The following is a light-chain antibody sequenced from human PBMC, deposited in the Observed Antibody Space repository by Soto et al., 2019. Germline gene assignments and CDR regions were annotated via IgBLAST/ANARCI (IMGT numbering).Light chain of an antibody. CDR3: QQLNSYLIT. V-gene: IGKV3-11*01. Sequence: EVVLTQSPVTLSLSPGERATLSCRASQSTSTYLAWYQQRPGQPPRLLIYDASNRATGIAARFSGSGSGTDFTLTISRLEPEDFATYYCQQLNSYLITFGQGTRLEIK. CDR1: QSTSTY. J-gene: IGKJ5*01. CDR2: DAS.